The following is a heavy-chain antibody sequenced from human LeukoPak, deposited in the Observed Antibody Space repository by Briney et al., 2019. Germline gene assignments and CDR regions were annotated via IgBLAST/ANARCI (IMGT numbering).Heavy chain of an antibody. Sequence: GGSLRLSCAASGFTFSSYSMNWVRQAPGKGLEWVSSISSSSSYIYYADPVKGRFTISRDNAKNSLYLQMNSLRAEDTAVYYCARSRPLRTFDYWGQGTLVTVSS. V-gene: IGHV3-21*01. J-gene: IGHJ4*02. CDR2: ISSSSSYI. CDR3: ARSRPLRTFDY. CDR1: GFTFSSYS. D-gene: IGHD4-17*01.